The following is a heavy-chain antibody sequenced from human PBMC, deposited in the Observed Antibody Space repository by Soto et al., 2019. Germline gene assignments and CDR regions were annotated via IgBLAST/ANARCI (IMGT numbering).Heavy chain of an antibody. J-gene: IGHJ4*02. CDR3: SHPHHSCSGDTCYTPRFDV. CDR2: IYWDDVK. Sequence: QITLKESGPTLVKPTQTLTLTGTFSGFSLTTSGVGVGWIRHPPGKALEWLALIYWDDVKRYSPSMKSRLTNTKYTSKHPLVLTMSNMVPVDTATYFCSHPHHSCSGDTCYTPRFDVWGQGAQVTVSS. V-gene: IGHV2-5*02. D-gene: IGHD2-15*01. CDR1: GFSLTTSGVG.